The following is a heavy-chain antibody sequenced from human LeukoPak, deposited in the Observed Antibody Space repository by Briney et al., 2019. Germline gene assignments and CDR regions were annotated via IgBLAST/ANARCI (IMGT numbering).Heavy chain of an antibody. CDR1: GGSISGFF. J-gene: IGHJ5*02. D-gene: IGHD3-10*01. V-gene: IGHV4-59*01. CDR2: IYYSGTT. Sequence: SETLSLSCTVSGGSISGFFWTWIRQSPGKGLEYIGYIYYSGTTDYNPTLKSRVSMSVDTSKNQFFLNLTSVTTADTAIYYCARVGYGSGSWGWFDPWGQGTLVTVSS. CDR3: ARVGYGSGSWGWFDP.